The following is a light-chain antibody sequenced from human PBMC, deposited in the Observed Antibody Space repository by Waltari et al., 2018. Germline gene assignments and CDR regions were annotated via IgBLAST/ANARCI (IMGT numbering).Light chain of an antibody. CDR1: DIREKT. CDR3: QVWDGDADHPV. V-gene: IGLV3-21*03. CDR2: DDT. J-gene: IGLJ2*01. Sequence: FALTQPPSVSVAPGKTAKLSCGCNDIREKTVHWYQQKPGQAPVLVIYDDTVRPSGIPKRISGSDTATLTIARVEAGDEAVYYCQVWDGDADHPVFGGGTKLTVL.